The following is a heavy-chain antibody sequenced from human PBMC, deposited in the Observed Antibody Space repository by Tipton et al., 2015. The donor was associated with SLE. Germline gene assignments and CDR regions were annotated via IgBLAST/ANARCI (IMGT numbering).Heavy chain of an antibody. CDR1: GFTFSSYW. CDR2: INQDGSEM. Sequence: SLRLSCAASGFTFSSYWMSWVRQAPGKGLECVANINQDGSEMYYVDSVKGRFTISRDNAKNSLYLQMNSLRAEDTAMYYGARDRSIFGVALIRGWFVPWGQGTLVTVSS. CDR3: ARDRSIFGVALIRGWFVP. D-gene: IGHD3-3*01. V-gene: IGHV3-7*03. J-gene: IGHJ5*02.